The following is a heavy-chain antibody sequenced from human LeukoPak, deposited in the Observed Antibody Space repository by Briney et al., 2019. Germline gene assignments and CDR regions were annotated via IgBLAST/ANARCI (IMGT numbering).Heavy chain of an antibody. V-gene: IGHV3-20*04. CDR2: INWNGGST. CDR3: VRLGRHGYTYGAAY. J-gene: IGHJ1*01. CDR1: GYIFDDYG. Sequence: GGSLRLSCAGSGYIFDDYGMRWVRQAPGKGLEWVAGINWNGGSTGYAASVKGRCTISRDNAKTALYLEMNSLRVEDTVFYYCVRLGRHGYTYGAAYWGQGALVTVSS. D-gene: IGHD5-24*01.